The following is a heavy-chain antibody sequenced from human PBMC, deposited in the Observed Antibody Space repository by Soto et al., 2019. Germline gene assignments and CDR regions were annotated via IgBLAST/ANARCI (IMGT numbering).Heavy chain of an antibody. CDR3: ARTRITMIVVAASNWFDH. V-gene: IGHV4-39*07. Sequence: PSETLSLTCTVSGDSISSSSSYYWGWIRQPPGKGLEWIGSIYYSGSTNYNPSLKSRVTISVDTSKNQFSLKLSSVTAADTAVYYCARTRITMIVVAASNWFDHWGQGTLVTVSS. CDR1: GDSISSSSSYY. J-gene: IGHJ5*02. D-gene: IGHD3-22*01. CDR2: IYYSGST.